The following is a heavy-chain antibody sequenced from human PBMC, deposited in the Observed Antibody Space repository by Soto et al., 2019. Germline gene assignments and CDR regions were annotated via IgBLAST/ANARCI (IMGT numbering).Heavy chain of an antibody. Sequence: QVQLVQSGAEVKKPGASVKVSCKASGYTIINYYIHWVRQAPGHGLEWMAIINPTGGSTNYAQKFQGRLTLTMDTSTTTVYMELSSLTSADTAIDYCARHLAAGDFWGQGTLVNVSS. D-gene: IGHD2-21*01. CDR3: ARHLAAGDF. V-gene: IGHV1-46*01. J-gene: IGHJ4*02. CDR2: INPTGGST. CDR1: GYTIINYY.